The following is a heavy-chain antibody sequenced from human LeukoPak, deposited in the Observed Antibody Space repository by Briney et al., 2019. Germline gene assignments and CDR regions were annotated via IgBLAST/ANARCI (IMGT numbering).Heavy chain of an antibody. CDR1: GFTFSDHY. V-gene: IGHV3-11*01. Sequence: GGSLRLSCAASGFTFSDHYMSWIRQAPGKGLEWLCYISDDGRAIYYADSVKGRFTLSRDNSQNSLSLLMSSLRAEDTAVYYCARESKGLSVPFDFWSQGTLVTVSS. D-gene: IGHD2-2*01. CDR2: ISDDGRAI. CDR3: ARESKGLSVPFDF. J-gene: IGHJ4*02.